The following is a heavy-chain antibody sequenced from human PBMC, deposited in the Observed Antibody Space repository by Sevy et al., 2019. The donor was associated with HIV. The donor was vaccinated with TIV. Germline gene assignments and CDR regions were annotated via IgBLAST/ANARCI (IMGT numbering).Heavy chain of an antibody. J-gene: IGHJ5*02. D-gene: IGHD6-13*01. CDR1: GFTFRSYS. Sequence: GESLKISCAASGFTFRSYSINWIRQAPGKGLDWVSGISGSGDSTSYADSVKGRFTISRDNSQNTLFLQMDSLRAEDTAVYYCAKGHHAAIAAAADWFDPWGQGTLVTVSS. V-gene: IGHV3-23*01. CDR2: ISGSGDST. CDR3: AKGHHAAIAAAADWFDP.